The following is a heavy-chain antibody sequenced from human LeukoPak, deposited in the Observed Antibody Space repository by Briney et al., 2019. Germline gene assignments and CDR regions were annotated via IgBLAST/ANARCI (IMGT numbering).Heavy chain of an antibody. D-gene: IGHD1-26*01. CDR3: ARDLLGWELHYFDY. V-gene: IGHV4-59*01. CDR2: IYYSGST. J-gene: IGHJ4*02. CDR1: GGSLSSYY. Sequence: SETLSLTCTVSGGSLSSYYWSWIRQPPGKGLEWIGYIYYSGSTNYNPSLKSRVTISVDTSKNQFSLKLRSVTAADTAVYYCARDLLGWELHYFDYWGQGTLVTVSS.